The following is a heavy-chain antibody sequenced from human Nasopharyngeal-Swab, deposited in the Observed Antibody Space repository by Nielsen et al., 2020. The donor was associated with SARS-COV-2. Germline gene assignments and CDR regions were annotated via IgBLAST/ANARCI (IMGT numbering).Heavy chain of an antibody. CDR3: ARISYYDSSGYYYDY. CDR2: IDWDDDK. V-gene: IGHV2-70*01. J-gene: IGHJ4*02. D-gene: IGHD3-22*01. Sequence: SGPTLVKPTQTLTLTCTFSGFSLSTSGMCVSWIRQPPGKALEWLALIDWDDDKYYSTSLKTRLTISKDSSKNQVVLTMTNMDPVDTATYYCARISYYDSSGYYYDYWGQGTLVTVSS. CDR1: GFSLSTSGMC.